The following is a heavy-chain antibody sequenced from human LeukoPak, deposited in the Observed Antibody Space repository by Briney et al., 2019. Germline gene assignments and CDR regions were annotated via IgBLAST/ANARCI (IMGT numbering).Heavy chain of an antibody. J-gene: IGHJ4*02. CDR3: AKDLGLSGPVFDY. Sequence: GGSLRLSCAASGFSFSTLSMHWVRQAPGKGLEWVAVISYDGVNKYFADSVMGRFTISRDNSQNTLYLQMSSLRPEDAAVYYCAKDLGLSGPVFDYWGQGTLVTVSS. D-gene: IGHD3/OR15-3a*01. CDR2: ISYDGVNK. CDR1: GFSFSTLS. V-gene: IGHV3-30*18.